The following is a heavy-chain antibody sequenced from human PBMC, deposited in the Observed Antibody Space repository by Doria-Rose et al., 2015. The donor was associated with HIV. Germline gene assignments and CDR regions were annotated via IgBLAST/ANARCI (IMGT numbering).Heavy chain of an antibody. J-gene: IGHJ4*02. CDR3: ARIKSSRWYHKYYFDF. V-gene: IGHV2-26*01. CDR1: GVSLSSPGMG. D-gene: IGHD6-13*01. Sequence: QVQLVQSGPVLVKPTETLTLTRTVSGVSLSSPGMGVSWIRQPPGKALEWLANIFSDDERSYNTSLQSRLTISRGTSKSQVVLTMTDMDPVDTATYYCARIKSSRWYHKYYFDFWGQGTLVIVSA. CDR2: IFSDDER.